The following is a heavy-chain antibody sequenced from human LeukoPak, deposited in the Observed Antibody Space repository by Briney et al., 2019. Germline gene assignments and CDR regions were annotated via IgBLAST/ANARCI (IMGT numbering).Heavy chain of an antibody. J-gene: IGHJ4*02. CDR1: GGSITGSSYY. D-gene: IGHD5-18*01. Sequence: SETLSLTCTISGGSITGSSYYWGWIRQSPGKGLEWIGNIYYSGSTYYNSSLKSRVTISIDTSKNQFSLKLSSVTAADTAVYYCARGGQLWLHLDYWGQGTLVTVSS. CDR3: ARGGQLWLHLDY. CDR2: IYYSGST. V-gene: IGHV4-39*07.